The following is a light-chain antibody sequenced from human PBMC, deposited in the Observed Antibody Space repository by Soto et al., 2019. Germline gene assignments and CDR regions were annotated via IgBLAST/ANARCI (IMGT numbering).Light chain of an antibody. V-gene: IGKV3-20*01. CDR1: QSVSSSY. CDR3: QQYGNSPFT. J-gene: IGKJ3*01. CDR2: GAS. Sequence: ESVLTQSPGTLSLSPGERATLSCRASQSVSSSYLAWYQQKPGQAPRLLIYGASSRAIGIPDRFSGSGSGTDFTLTISRLEPEDSAVYYCQQYGNSPFTFGPGTKVDIK.